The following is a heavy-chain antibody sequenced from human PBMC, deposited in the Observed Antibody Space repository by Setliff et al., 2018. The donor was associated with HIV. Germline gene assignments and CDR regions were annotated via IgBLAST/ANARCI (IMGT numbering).Heavy chain of an antibody. CDR1: GDSVTRGGDF. J-gene: IGHJ6*03. V-gene: IGHV4-31*03. D-gene: IGHD3-3*01. Sequence: TLSLTCTVSGDSVTRGGDFWSWIRQRPGKGLEWIGYIYYTGSTYYNPSLKSRVSISLDTSKNQFSLNLRSVTAADTAIYFCARTHYNFNLLEYYYYYYMDVWGKGTTVTAP. CDR3: ARTHYNFNLLEYYYYYYMDV. CDR2: IYYTGST.